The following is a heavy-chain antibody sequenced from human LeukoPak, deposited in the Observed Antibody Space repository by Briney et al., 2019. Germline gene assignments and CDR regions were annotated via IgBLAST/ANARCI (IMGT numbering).Heavy chain of an antibody. CDR1: GFTFSGSA. CDR2: IRSKTDTYAT. CDR3: TRLGTVGAETFDY. D-gene: IGHD1-26*01. J-gene: IGHJ4*02. Sequence: PGGSLRLSCAASGFTFSGSAIHWVRQASGKGLEWVGRIRSKTDTYATAYAASVKGRFTISRDDSKSTAYLQMNSLKTEDTAVYYCTRLGTVGAETFDYWGQGTLVTVSS. V-gene: IGHV3-73*01.